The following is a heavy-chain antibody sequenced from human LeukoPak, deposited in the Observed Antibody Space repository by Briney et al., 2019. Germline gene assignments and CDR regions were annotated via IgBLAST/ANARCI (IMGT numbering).Heavy chain of an antibody. V-gene: IGHV4-34*01. CDR2: INHSGST. J-gene: IGHJ6*03. D-gene: IGHD3-9*01. CDR1: GGSLSGYY. Sequence: SETLSLTCAVYGGSLSGYYWSWIRQPPGKGLEWIGEINHSGSTNYNPSLKSRVTISVDTSKNQFSLKLSSVTAADTAVYYCARVPNYDILTGYLVYYYYMDVWGKGTTVTVSS. CDR3: ARVPNYDILTGYLVYYYYMDV.